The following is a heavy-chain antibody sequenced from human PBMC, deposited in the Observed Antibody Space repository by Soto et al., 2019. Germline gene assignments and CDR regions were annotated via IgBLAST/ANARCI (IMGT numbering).Heavy chain of an antibody. CDR3: ARAGSENDY. D-gene: IGHD3-10*01. CDR1: GFTFSNYW. CDR2: IKQDGSER. V-gene: IGHV3-7*02. Sequence: EVQLVESGGGLVQPGGSLRLSCAASGFTFSNYWMSWVRQAPGKGLEWVANIKQDGSERNYVDSVKGRFTISRDNAKNSLYLQLNSLRAEDRAVYYCARAGSENDYWGQGTLVTVSS. J-gene: IGHJ4*02.